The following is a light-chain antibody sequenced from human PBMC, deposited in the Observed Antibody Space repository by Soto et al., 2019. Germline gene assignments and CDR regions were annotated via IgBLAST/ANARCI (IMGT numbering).Light chain of an antibody. CDR2: DAS. V-gene: IGKV3-11*01. J-gene: IGKJ5*01. CDR1: QSIASH. CDR3: QQRNNWPPSIT. Sequence: EIVLTQSPVTLSVSPGERATLSCRASQSIASHLAWYHQKPGQAPRPLIHDASSRATGIPARFSGSGSGTDFTLTISSLEPEDFAVYYCQQRNNWPPSITFGPGTRLEIK.